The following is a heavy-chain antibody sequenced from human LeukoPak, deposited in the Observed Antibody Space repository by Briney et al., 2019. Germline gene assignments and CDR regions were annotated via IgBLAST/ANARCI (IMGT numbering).Heavy chain of an antibody. CDR2: INPNSGGT. Sequence: VASVKVSCXASGYTFTGYYMHWVRLAPGQGLEWMGWINPNSGGTNYAQRFQGRVTMTRDTSISTAYMELSRLRSDDMAVYYGAREHWFDSWGQGTLVTVSS. CDR1: GYTFTGYY. CDR3: AREHWFDS. J-gene: IGHJ5*01. V-gene: IGHV1-2*02.